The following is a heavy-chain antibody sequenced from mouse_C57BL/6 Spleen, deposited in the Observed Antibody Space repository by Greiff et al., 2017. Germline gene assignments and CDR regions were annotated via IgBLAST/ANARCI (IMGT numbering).Heavy chain of an antibody. CDR2: IYPGDGDT. J-gene: IGHJ3*01. V-gene: IGHV1-82*01. CDR1: GYAFSSSW. D-gene: IGHD1-1*01. Sequence: VQGVESGPELVKPGASVKISCKASGYAFSSSWMNWVKQRPGKGLEWIGRIYPGDGDTNYNGKFKGKATLTADKSSSTAYMQLSSLTSEDSAVYVCARGDYYGSSDGFAYWGQGTLVTVSA. CDR3: ARGDYYGSSDGFAY.